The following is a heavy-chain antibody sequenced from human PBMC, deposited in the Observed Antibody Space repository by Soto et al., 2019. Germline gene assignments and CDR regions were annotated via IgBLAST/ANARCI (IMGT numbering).Heavy chain of an antibody. V-gene: IGHV1-8*01. CDR1: GYAFTSYD. D-gene: IGHD2-2*01. Sequence: ASVKVSCKASGYAFTSYDINWVRQATGQGPEWMGWMNSKTGNTGYAEKLQGRVTMNRNTSISTAYMELRGLRSDDTAVYYCGRSADGSTSNYFYYYMDVWGKGTPVTVSS. CDR2: MNSKTGNT. CDR3: GRSADGSTSNYFYYYMDV. J-gene: IGHJ6*03.